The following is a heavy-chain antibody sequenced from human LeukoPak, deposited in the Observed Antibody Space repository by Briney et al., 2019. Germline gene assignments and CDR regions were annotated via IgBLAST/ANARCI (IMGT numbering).Heavy chain of an antibody. Sequence: GGSLRLSCAASGFTFSSYGMHWVRQAPGKGLEWVAVISYDGSNKYYADSVKGRFTISRDNSKNTLYLQMNSLRAEDTAVYYCAKSLFFDYYYYYYMDVWGKGTTVTISS. J-gene: IGHJ6*03. D-gene: IGHD3/OR15-3a*01. CDR2: ISYDGSNK. CDR1: GFTFSSYG. CDR3: AKSLFFDYYYYYYMDV. V-gene: IGHV3-30*18.